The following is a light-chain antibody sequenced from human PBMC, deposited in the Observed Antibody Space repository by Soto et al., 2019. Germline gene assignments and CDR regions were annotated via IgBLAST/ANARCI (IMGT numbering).Light chain of an antibody. CDR3: SSYSSSGTLV. J-gene: IGLJ2*01. Sequence: QSALTQPASVSGSPGQSITISCTGTSSDVGGYNYVSWYQQHPDTAPKLMIYDVSNRPSGVSNRFSASKSGNTASLTISGLQAEDEADYYCSSYSSSGTLVFGGGTKLT. CDR1: SSDVGGYNY. V-gene: IGLV2-14*01. CDR2: DVS.